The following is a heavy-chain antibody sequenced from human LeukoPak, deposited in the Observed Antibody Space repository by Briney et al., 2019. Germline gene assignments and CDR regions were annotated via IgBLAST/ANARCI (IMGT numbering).Heavy chain of an antibody. V-gene: IGHV3-7*01. CDR1: GFIFSGDW. CDR2: IKHDGSET. J-gene: IGHJ6*03. CDR3: ARLGQAKVNTNYYYYYMDV. D-gene: IGHD2-8*01. Sequence: QTGGSLRLSCAASGFIFSGDWMSWVRQAPGKGLGWVANIKHDGSETYYVDSLRGRFPISRDNAKNSLYLQMNSLRVEDTAVYYCARLGQAKVNTNYYYYYMDVWGKGTTVTVSS.